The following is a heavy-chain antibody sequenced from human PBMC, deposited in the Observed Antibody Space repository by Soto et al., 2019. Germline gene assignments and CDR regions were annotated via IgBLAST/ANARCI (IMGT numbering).Heavy chain of an antibody. CDR1: GGSISSGGYS. CDR3: ARGFRVITGIGWFDP. V-gene: IGHV4-30-2*01. Sequence: SETLSLTCAVSGGSISSGGYSWSWIRQPPGKGLEWIGYIYHSGSTYYNPSLKSRVTISVDRSKNQFSLKLSSVTAADTAVYYCARGFRVITGIGWFDPWGQGTLVTVS. CDR2: IYHSGST. D-gene: IGHD1-20*01. J-gene: IGHJ5*02.